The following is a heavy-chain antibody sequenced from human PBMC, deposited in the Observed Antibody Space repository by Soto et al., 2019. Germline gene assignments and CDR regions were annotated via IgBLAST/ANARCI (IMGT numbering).Heavy chain of an antibody. CDR3: ARVRRDDAFDI. V-gene: IGHV3-48*01. CDR1: GFTFSSYS. J-gene: IGHJ3*02. CDR2: ISSSSSTI. Sequence: PGGSLRLSCAASGFTFSSYSMNWVRQAPGKGLEWVSYISSSSSTIYYADSVKGRFTISRDNAKNSLYLQMNSLRAEDTAVYYCARVRRDDAFDIWGQGTMVTVSS.